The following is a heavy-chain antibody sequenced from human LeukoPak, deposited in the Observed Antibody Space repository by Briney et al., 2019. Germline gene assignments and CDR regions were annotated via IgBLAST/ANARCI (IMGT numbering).Heavy chain of an antibody. CDR3: GRGDDIRAFDI. CDR1: GFTFSNYA. V-gene: IGHV3-48*03. D-gene: IGHD2-8*01. J-gene: IGHJ3*02. Sequence: GGSLRLSCAASGFTFSNYAMNWVRQAPGKGLELVSYITSSGSTIYYADSVKGRFTISRANSNNTLYLQMNSLRAEDTAVYYCGRGDDIRAFDIWGQGTMVTVSS. CDR2: ITSSGSTI.